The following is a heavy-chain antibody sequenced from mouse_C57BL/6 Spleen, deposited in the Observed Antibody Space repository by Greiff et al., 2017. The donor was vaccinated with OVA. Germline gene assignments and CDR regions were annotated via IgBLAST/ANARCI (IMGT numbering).Heavy chain of an antibody. CDR1: GYAFSSSW. CDR3: ARSALSMDY. CDR2: IYPGDGDT. V-gene: IGHV1-82*01. J-gene: IGHJ4*01. Sequence: VKLMESGPELVKPGASVKISCKASGYAFSSSWMNWVKQRPGKGLEWIGRIYPGDGDTNYNGKFKGKATLTADKSSSTAYMQLSSLTSEDSAVYFCARSALSMDYWGQGTSVTVSS.